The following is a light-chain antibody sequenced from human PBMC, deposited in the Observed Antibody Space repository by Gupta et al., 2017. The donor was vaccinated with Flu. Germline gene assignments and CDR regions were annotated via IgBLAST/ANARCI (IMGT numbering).Light chain of an antibody. CDR2: DDS. J-gene: IGLJ2*01. CDR3: QVWDSSSDHRVV. V-gene: IGLV3-21*03. CDR1: NIGSKS. Sequence: KTARITCGGNNIGSKSVHWYQQKPGQAAVLVVYDDSDRPSGIPERFSGSNSGNTATLTISRVEAGDEADYYCQVWDSSSDHRVVFGGGTKLTGL.